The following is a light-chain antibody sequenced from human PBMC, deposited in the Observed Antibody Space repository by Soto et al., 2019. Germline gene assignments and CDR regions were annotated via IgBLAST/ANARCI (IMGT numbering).Light chain of an antibody. V-gene: IGLV6-57*04. J-gene: IGLJ2*01. CDR1: SGSIASIF. CDR2: EDN. Sequence: NFMLTQPHSVSESPGKTVTISCTRSSGSIASIFVQWYQQRPGSAPTTVIYEDNLRPSGVPDRFSGSIDSSSNSASLTISGLKTEDEADSYCQSYDSSNHAVIFGGGTKLTVL. CDR3: QSYDSSNHAVI.